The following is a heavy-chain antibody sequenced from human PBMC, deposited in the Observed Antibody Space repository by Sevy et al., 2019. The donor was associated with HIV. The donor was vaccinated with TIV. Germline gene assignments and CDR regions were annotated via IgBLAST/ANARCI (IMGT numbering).Heavy chain of an antibody. CDR2: IYYTEST. CDR3: ARLFSGHYDR. V-gene: IGHV4-39*01. CDR1: GGSISSSYHY. J-gene: IGHJ5*02. D-gene: IGHD1-26*01. Sequence: SETLSLTCTVSGGSISSSYHYWGWIRQPPGKGLEWIGSIYYTESTYYSPSLKSRVTISLDTSKNQFSLKLTSVTAADTSVYYCARLFSGHYDRWGQGTLVTASS.